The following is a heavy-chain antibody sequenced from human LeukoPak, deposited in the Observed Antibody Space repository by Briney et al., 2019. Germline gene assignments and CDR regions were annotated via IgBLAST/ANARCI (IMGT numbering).Heavy chain of an antibody. D-gene: IGHD6-19*01. Sequence: GASVKVSCKASGYTFTGYYMHWVRQAPGQGLEWMGWINPNSGGTNYAQKFQGWVTMTRDTSISTAYMELSRLRSDDTAVYYCAMGVFGSGWYTFDYWGQGTLVTVSS. CDR2: INPNSGGT. CDR3: AMGVFGSGWYTFDY. J-gene: IGHJ4*02. CDR1: GYTFTGYY. V-gene: IGHV1-2*04.